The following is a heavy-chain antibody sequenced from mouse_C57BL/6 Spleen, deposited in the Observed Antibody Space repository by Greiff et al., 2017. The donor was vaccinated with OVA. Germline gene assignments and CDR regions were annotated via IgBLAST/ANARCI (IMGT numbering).Heavy chain of an antibody. V-gene: IGHV5-6*02. CDR2: ISSGGSYT. D-gene: IGHD1-1*01. J-gene: IGHJ1*03. CDR3: ARHGTTVVNWYFDV. Sequence: DVKLQESGGDLVKPGGSLKLSCAASGFTFSSYGMSWVRQTPDKRLEWVATISSGGSYTYYPDSVKGRFTISRDNAKNTLYLQMSSLKSEDTAMYYCARHGTTVVNWYFDVWGTGTTVTVSS. CDR1: GFTFSSYG.